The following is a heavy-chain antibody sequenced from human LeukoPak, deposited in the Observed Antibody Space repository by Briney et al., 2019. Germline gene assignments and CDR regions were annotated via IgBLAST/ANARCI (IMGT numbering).Heavy chain of an antibody. J-gene: IGHJ4*02. CDR3: AKGTVTTDRYYFDY. D-gene: IGHD4-17*01. V-gene: IGHV4-61*02. CDR1: GGSISSGSCY. Sequence: SQTLSLTCTVSGGSISSGSCYWSWIRQPAGKGPEWIGRIHTSGGTNYNPSLKSRVTISVDTSKNQFSLNLSSVTAADTAVYYCAKGTVTTDRYYFDYWGQGTLVTVSS. CDR2: IHTSGGT.